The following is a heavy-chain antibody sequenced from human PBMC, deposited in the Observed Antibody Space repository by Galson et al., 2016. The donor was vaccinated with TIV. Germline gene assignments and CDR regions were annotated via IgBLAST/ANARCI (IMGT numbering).Heavy chain of an antibody. Sequence: SVKVSCKASGYTFTGYYMHWVRQAPGQGLEWMGWINPNSGDTNYAQNFQDRVTMTRDTSIRTAYMELSRLKSDDTALYYCARDLDSTVTAPFDYRGQGTLVTISS. CDR3: ARDLDSTVTAPFDY. CDR2: INPNSGDT. J-gene: IGHJ4*02. V-gene: IGHV1-2*02. CDR1: GYTFTGYY. D-gene: IGHD4-17*01.